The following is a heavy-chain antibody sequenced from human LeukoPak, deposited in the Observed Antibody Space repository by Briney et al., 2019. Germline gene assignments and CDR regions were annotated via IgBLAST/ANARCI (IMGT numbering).Heavy chain of an antibody. D-gene: IGHD3-22*01. J-gene: IGHJ4*02. CDR2: TSGSGGST. CDR3: AKSSYYDASGYYREYYFDY. V-gene: IGHV3-23*01. Sequence: GGSLRLSCVPSGFSFSNYAMSWVRRAPGKGLEWVSSTSGSGGSTHYADSVKGRFTISRDKTKNTLYLQMNSLRAEDTAVYYCAKSSYYDASGYYREYYFDYWGQGTLVTVSS. CDR1: GFSFSNYA.